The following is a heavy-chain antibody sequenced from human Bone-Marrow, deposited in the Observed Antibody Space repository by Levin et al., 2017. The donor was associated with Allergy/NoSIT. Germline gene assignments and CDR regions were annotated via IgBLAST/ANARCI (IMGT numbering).Heavy chain of an antibody. D-gene: IGHD1-26*01. CDR1: GITLSSYV. J-gene: IGHJ4*02. Sequence: PGGSLRLSCTASGITLSSYVMSWVRQAPGRGLEWVSIISGSGSNTNYADSVNGRFAISRDNSKNTLYLQMNSLRVDDTARYYCVMRRLSVGTSHWGQGTLVAVSS. V-gene: IGHV3-23*01. CDR2: ISGSGSNT. CDR3: VMRRLSVGTSH.